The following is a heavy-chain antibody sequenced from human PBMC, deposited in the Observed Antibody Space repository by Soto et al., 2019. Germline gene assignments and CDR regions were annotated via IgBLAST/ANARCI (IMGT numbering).Heavy chain of an antibody. D-gene: IGHD5-18*01. CDR1: GFTFSSYW. CDR3: ARETRRGYSYGYYFDY. CDR2: IKQDGSEK. V-gene: IGHV3-7*01. Sequence: GGSLRLSCAASGFTFSSYWMSWVRQAPGKGLEWVANIKQDGSEKYYVDSVKGRFTISRDNAKNSLYLQMNSLRAEDTAVYYCARETRRGYSYGYYFDYWGQGTLVTVSS. J-gene: IGHJ4*02.